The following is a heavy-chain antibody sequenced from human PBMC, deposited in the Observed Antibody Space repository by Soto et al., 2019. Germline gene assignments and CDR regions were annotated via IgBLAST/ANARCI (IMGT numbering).Heavy chain of an antibody. Sequence: QVTLKESGPVLVKPTETLTLRCTVSGLSITDSEMGVSWIRHPPGQPLEWLAQIDSSGEKSYRTFLKSRLAISKDTSKSQIVLTMTNMDPADTATYYCARRHLAVAVSPWFDPWGQGIPVTVSS. V-gene: IGHV2-26*01. CDR2: IDSSGEK. J-gene: IGHJ5*02. CDR3: ARRHLAVAVSPWFDP. CDR1: GLSITDSEMG. D-gene: IGHD6-19*01.